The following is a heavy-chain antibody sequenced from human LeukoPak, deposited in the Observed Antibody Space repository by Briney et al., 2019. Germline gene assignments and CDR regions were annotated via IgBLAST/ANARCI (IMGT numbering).Heavy chain of an antibody. CDR3: AKEGGYGDYPDY. V-gene: IGHV3-7*03. Sequence: GGSLRLSCAASGFTFSSDWMIWVRQAPGKGLEWVANIKPDEGEKYYVDSVKGRFTISRDNSKNTLYLQMNSLRAEDTAVYYCAKEGGYGDYPDYWGQGTLVTVSS. D-gene: IGHD4-17*01. CDR2: IKPDEGEK. CDR1: GFTFSSDW. J-gene: IGHJ4*02.